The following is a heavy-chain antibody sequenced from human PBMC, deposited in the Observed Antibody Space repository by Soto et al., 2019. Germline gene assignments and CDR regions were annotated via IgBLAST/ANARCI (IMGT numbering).Heavy chain of an antibody. CDR1: GGTFSSYS. D-gene: IGHD3-22*01. CDR2: IIPIFGTA. CDR3: VRGYPYSSGP. Sequence: SENFSCKASGGTFSSYSISWVRQAPGQGLEWMGGIIPIFGTANYAQKFQGRVTITSDESTSTAYTELSNLRSEDTAVYYCVRGYPYSSGPWGQGTLVTVSS. V-gene: IGHV1-69*13. J-gene: IGHJ5*02.